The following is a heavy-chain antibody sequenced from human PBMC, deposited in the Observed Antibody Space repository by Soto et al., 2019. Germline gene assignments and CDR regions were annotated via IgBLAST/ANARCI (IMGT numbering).Heavy chain of an antibody. CDR2: IYPGDSDT. D-gene: IGHD4-17*01. Sequence: GESLKISCKGSGHSFTNYWIGWVRQMPGKGLELMGIIYPGDSDTRYSPSFQGQVTISADKSITTAYMQWTSLKASDSAMYYCARSLTYGGNPFDYWGQGTLVTVS. J-gene: IGHJ4*02. CDR3: ARSLTYGGNPFDY. CDR1: GHSFTNYW. V-gene: IGHV5-51*01.